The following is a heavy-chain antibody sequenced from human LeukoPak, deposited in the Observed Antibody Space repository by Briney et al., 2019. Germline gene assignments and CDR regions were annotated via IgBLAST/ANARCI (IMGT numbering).Heavy chain of an antibody. D-gene: IGHD3-3*01. Sequence: GGSLRLSCAASGFTFSSYGMTWVRQAPGKGLEWFSAISDSGGTTYYADSVKGRFTISRDNSKNTLYLQMNSLRAEDTAVYYCAKILDHYDFPNNWFDPWGQGTLVTVSS. CDR1: GFTFSSYG. V-gene: IGHV3-23*01. CDR3: AKILDHYDFPNNWFDP. CDR2: ISDSGGTT. J-gene: IGHJ5*02.